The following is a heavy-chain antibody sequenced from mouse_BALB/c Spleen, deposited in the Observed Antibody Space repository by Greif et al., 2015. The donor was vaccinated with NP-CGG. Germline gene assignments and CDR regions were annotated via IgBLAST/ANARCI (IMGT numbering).Heavy chain of an antibody. CDR2: ISNLAYSI. CDR3: ARVTGVYAMDY. D-gene: IGHD4-1*01. CDR1: GFTFSDYG. Sequence: EVHLVESGGGLVQPGGSRKLSCAASGFTFSDYGMAWVRQAPGKGPEWVAFISNLAYSIYYADTVTGRFTISRENAKNTLYLEMSSLRSEDTAMYYCARVTGVYAMDYWGQGTSVTVSS. V-gene: IGHV5-15*02. J-gene: IGHJ4*01.